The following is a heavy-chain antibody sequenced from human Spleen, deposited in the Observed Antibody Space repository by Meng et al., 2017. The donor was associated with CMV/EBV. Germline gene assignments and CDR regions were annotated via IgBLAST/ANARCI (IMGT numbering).Heavy chain of an antibody. V-gene: IGHV3-49*04. CDR3: AKDQRGITICGVVEEGYGMDV. Sequence: GESLKISCAASGFTFGDYAMSWVRQAPGKGLEWVGFIRSKAYGGTTEYAASVKGRFTISRDDSKSIDYLQMNSRRAEDTDVYYCAKDQRGITICGVVEEGYGMDVWGQGTTVTVSS. CDR1: GFTFGDYA. CDR2: IRSKAYGGTT. J-gene: IGHJ6*02. D-gene: IGHD3-3*01.